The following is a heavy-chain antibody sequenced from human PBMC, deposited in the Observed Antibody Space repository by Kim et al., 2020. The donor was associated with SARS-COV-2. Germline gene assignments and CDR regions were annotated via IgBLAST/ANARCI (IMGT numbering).Heavy chain of an antibody. V-gene: IGHV4-39*07. CDR1: GGSISSSSYY. J-gene: IGHJ5*02. CDR2: IYYSGST. D-gene: IGHD6-19*01. Sequence: SETLSLTCTVSGGSISSSSYYWGWIRQPPGKGLEWIGSIYYSGSTYYNPSLKSRVTISVDTSKNQFSLKLSSVTAADTAVYYCASLPYSSGWYVDITANWFDPWGQGTLVTVSS. CDR3: ASLPYSSGWYVDITANWFDP.